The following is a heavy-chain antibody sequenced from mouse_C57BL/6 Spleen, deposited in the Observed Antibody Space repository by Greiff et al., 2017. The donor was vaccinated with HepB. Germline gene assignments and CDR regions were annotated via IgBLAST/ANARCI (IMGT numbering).Heavy chain of an antibody. CDR1: GYTFTDYE. D-gene: IGHD1-1*01. V-gene: IGHV1-15*01. Sequence: VQRVESGAELVRPGASVTLSCKASGYTFTDYEMHWVKQTPVHGLEWIGAIDPETGGTAYNQKFKGKAILTADKSSSTAYMELRSLTSEDSAVYYCSQGVVGTEDYWGQGTTLTVSS. J-gene: IGHJ2*01. CDR2: IDPETGGT. CDR3: SQGVVGTEDY.